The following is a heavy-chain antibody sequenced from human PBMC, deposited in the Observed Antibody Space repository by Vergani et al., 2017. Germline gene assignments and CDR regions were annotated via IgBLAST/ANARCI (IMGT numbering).Heavy chain of an antibody. J-gene: IGHJ4*02. V-gene: IGHV3-30*18. CDR1: GFSFRGHG. CDR3: AKKWLTNEEVEY. CDR2: ISYDGDRR. D-gene: IGHD6-19*01. Sequence: QVHLVESGGGVVQPGRSLTLSCVASGFSFRGHGMHWVRQAPGKGLEWVAMISYDGDRRDYGDFAKGRFTISRDSSKTVYLQMNSLRAEDTAVYYCAKKWLTNEEVEYWGQGILVTVSS.